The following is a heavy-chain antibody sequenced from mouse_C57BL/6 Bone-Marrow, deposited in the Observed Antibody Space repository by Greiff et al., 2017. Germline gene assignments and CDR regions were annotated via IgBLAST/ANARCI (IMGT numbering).Heavy chain of an antibody. V-gene: IGHV5-4*01. CDR1: GFTFSSYA. Sequence: EVQRVESGGGLVKPGGSLKLSCAASGFTFSSYAMSWVRQTPEKRLEWVATISDGGSYTYYPDNVKGRFTISRDNAKNNLYLQMSHLKSEDTAMYYCAREGYYSNYVVYYYAMDYWGQGTSVTVSS. CDR3: AREGYYSNYVVYYYAMDY. D-gene: IGHD2-5*01. J-gene: IGHJ4*01. CDR2: ISDGGSYT.